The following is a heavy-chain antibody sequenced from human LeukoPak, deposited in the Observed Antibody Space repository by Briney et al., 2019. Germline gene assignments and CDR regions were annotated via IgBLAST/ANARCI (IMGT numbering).Heavy chain of an antibody. CDR2: ISGGGGIT. CDR3: VREGGFDN. J-gene: IGHJ4*02. V-gene: IGHV3-23*01. D-gene: IGHD3-16*01. CDR1: GFTFSSYA. Sequence: PGGSLRLSCAASGFTFSSYATSWVRQAPGKGLEWVSGISGGGGITDYADSVKGRFTISRDNAKNSLYLQMNRLRAEDTAVYYCVREGGFDNWGQGTLVTVSS.